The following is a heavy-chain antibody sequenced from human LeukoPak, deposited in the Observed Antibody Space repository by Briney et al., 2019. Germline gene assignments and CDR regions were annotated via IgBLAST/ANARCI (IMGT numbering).Heavy chain of an antibody. CDR2: IYYSGST. CDR1: GGSISSSSYY. J-gene: IGHJ4*02. V-gene: IGHV4-39*01. CDR3: ARIVGASDY. Sequence: SETLSLTCTVSGGSISSSSYYWGWIRQPPGKGLEWIGSIYYSGSTYYNPSLKSRVTISVDTSKNQFSLKLSSATAADTAVYYCARIVGASDYWGQGTLVTVSS. D-gene: IGHD1-26*01.